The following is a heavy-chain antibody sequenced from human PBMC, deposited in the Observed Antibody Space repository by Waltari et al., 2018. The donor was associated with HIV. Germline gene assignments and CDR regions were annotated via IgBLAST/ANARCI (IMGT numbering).Heavy chain of an antibody. V-gene: IGHV3-7*04. Sequence: EVQLVESGGGLVQPGGSLRLSCAASGFTSSGYWMSWASQAPGKGLEWVANIKQDGSEKYYVDSVNVRFTISRDNAENSLYLQMNSLRAEDTAVYYCARGGFYGSGSKVNWGQGTLVTVSS. CDR3: ARGGFYGSGSKVN. D-gene: IGHD3-10*01. CDR2: IKQDGSEK. J-gene: IGHJ4*02. CDR1: GFTSSGYW.